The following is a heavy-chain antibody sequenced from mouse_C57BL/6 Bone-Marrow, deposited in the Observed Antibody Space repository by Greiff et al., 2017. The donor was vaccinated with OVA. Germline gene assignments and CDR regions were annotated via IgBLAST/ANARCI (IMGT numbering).Heavy chain of an antibody. D-gene: IGHD2-2*01. V-gene: IGHV1-61*01. Sequence: VKLQQPGAELVRPGSSVKLSCKASGYTFTSYWMDWVKQRPGQGLEWIGNIYPSDSETHYNQKFKDKATLTVDQSSSTAYMQLSSLTSEDAAVYDCARGGYDVGAMDYWGQGTSVTVSS. CDR2: IYPSDSET. J-gene: IGHJ4*01. CDR3: ARGGYDVGAMDY. CDR1: GYTFTSYW.